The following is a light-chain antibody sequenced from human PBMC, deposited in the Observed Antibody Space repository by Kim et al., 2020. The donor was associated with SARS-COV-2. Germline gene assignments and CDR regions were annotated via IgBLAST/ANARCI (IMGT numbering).Light chain of an antibody. CDR3: QAWDRRTVV. V-gene: IGLV3-1*01. J-gene: IGLJ2*01. Sequence: SVSPGQTASITCSGDKLGDKYACWYQQKPGQSPVLVIYQDKKRPSGIPKRFSGSNSGNTATLTISGTQAMDEADYYCQAWDRRTVVFGGGTQLTVL. CDR1: KLGDKY. CDR2: QDK.